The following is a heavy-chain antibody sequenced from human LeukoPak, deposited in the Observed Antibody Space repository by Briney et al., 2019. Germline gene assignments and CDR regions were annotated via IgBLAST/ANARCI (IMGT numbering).Heavy chain of an antibody. V-gene: IGHV3-43D*03. D-gene: IGHD3-10*01. Sequence: GGSLRLSCAASGFTFDDYAMHWVRHAPGKGLEWVSLISWDGGSTYYADSVKGRFTISRDNSKNSLYLQMNSLRAEDTVLYYCAKDGDMVRGATYMDVWGKGTTVTVSS. J-gene: IGHJ6*03. CDR1: GFTFDDYA. CDR3: AKDGDMVRGATYMDV. CDR2: ISWDGGST.